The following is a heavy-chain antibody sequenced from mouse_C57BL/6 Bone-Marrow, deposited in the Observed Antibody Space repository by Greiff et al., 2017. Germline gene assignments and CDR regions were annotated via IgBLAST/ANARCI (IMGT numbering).Heavy chain of an antibody. D-gene: IGHD2-4*01. CDR1: GFTFSSYA. V-gene: IGHV5-4*01. Sequence: VQLKQSGGGLVKPGGSLKLSCAASGFTFSSYAMSWVRQTPEKRLEWVATISDGGSYTYYPDNVKGRFTISRDNAKNNLYLQMSHLKSEDTAMYYCARDRPIYYDYWGQGTLVTVSA. CDR2: ISDGGSYT. CDR3: ARDRPIYYDY. J-gene: IGHJ3*01.